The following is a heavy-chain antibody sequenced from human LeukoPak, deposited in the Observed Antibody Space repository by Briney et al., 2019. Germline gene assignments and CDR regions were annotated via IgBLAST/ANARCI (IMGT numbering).Heavy chain of an antibody. CDR3: ARHVEQWLTPFDY. CDR2: IYYSGRT. J-gene: IGHJ4*02. CDR1: GGSISSYY. Sequence: SETLSLTCTVSGGSISSYYWSWIRQSPGKGLEWIGYIYYSGRTNYNPPLKSRVTISVDTSKNQFSLKLSSVTAADTAVYYCARHVEQWLTPFDYWGQGTLVTVSS. V-gene: IGHV4-59*08. D-gene: IGHD6-19*01.